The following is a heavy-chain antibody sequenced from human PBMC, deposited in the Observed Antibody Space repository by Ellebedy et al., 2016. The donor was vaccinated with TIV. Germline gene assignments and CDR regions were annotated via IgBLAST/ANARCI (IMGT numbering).Heavy chain of an antibody. CDR1: GYTFTSYY. V-gene: IGHV1-46*01. D-gene: IGHD1-26*01. CDR2: INPSGGST. J-gene: IGHJ4*02. CDR3: ARGSAYIVGATTGY. Sequence: ASVKVSXXASGYTFTSYYMHWVRQAPGQGLEWMGIINPSGGSTSYAQKFQGRVTMTRDTSTSTAYMELRSLRSDDTAVYYCARGSAYIVGATTGYWGQGTLVTVSS.